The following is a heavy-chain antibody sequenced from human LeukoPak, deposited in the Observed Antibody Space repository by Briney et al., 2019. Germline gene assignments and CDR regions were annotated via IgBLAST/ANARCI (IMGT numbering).Heavy chain of an antibody. D-gene: IGHD5-12*01. CDR3: ARGQVDIVATIYYYYYGMDV. J-gene: IGHJ6*02. Sequence: ASVKVSCKASGYTFTGYYMHWVRQAPGQGLEWMGWINPNSGGTNYAQKFQGRVTMTRDTSISTAYMELSRLRSDDTAVYYCARGQVDIVATIYYYYYGMDVWGRGTTVTVSS. CDR1: GYTFTGYY. CDR2: INPNSGGT. V-gene: IGHV1-2*02.